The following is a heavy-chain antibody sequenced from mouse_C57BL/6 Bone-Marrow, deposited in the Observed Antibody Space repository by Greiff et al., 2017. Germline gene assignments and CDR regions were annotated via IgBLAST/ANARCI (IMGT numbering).Heavy chain of an antibody. CDR2: IYPGSGST. CDR3: AREYYGSSPSYWYFDV. D-gene: IGHD1-1*01. Sequence: VQLQQPGAELVKPGASVKMSCKASGYTFTSYWITWVKQRPGQGLEWIGDIYPGSGSTNYNEQFKSKATLTVDTSSSTAYMQLSSLTSEDSAVYYCAREYYGSSPSYWYFDVWGTGTTVTVSS. J-gene: IGHJ1*03. V-gene: IGHV1-55*01. CDR1: GYTFTSYW.